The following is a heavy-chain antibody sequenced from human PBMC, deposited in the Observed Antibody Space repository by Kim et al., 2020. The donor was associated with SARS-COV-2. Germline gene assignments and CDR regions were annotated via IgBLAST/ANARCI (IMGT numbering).Heavy chain of an antibody. CDR1: GFPFTIYY. Sequence: ASVKVSCEASGFPFTIYYFTWVRQAPGQGLQWLGWIGPYTGDTRFAQNFQGRVTMTTDTSTATAYMELRNLRPDDTAIYYCARAQAIATSWPFFDFWGQGTLVTVSS. CDR2: IGPYTGDT. V-gene: IGHV1-18*04. D-gene: IGHD6-13*01. J-gene: IGHJ4*02. CDR3: ARAQAIATSWPFFDF.